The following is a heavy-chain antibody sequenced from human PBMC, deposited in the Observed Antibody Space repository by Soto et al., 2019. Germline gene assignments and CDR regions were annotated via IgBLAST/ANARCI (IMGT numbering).Heavy chain of an antibody. CDR2: IYYSGST. J-gene: IGHJ4*02. CDR3: ASRFLIAAAGTIDY. CDR1: GGSISSSSYY. D-gene: IGHD6-13*01. Sequence: QLQLQESGPGLVKPSETLSLTCTVSGGSISSSSYYWGWIRQPPGKGLEWIGSIYYSGSTYYNPSLKSRVTISVDTSKNQFSLKLSSVTAADTAVYYCASRFLIAAAGTIDYWGQGTLVTVSS. V-gene: IGHV4-39*01.